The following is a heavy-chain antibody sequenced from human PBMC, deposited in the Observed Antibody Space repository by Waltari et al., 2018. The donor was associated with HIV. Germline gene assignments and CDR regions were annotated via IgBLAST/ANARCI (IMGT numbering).Heavy chain of an antibody. J-gene: IGHJ4*02. V-gene: IGHV1-18*01. CDR2: ISAYNGNT. D-gene: IGHD3-10*01. CDR1: GYTFTSYG. CDR3: ARITEETYYYGSGSSRGYFDY. Sequence: QVQLVQSGAEVKKPGASVKVSCKASGYTFTSYGISWVRQAPGQGLEWMGWISAYNGNTNYAQKLQGRVTMTTDTSTSTAYMELRSLRSDDTAVYYCARITEETYYYGSGSSRGYFDYWGQGTLVTVSS.